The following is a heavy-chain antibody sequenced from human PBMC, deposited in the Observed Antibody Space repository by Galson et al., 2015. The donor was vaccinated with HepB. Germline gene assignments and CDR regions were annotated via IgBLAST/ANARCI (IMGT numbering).Heavy chain of an antibody. CDR1: GYTFTSYG. V-gene: IGHV1-18*01. CDR3: ARDRPAFGSYGV. Sequence: AVKVSCKASGYTFTSYGISWVRQAPGQGLEWMGWISAYNGNTNYAQKLQGRVTMTTDTSTSTAYMELRSLRSDDTAVYYCARDRPAFGSYGVWGQGTLVTVSS. J-gene: IGHJ4*02. D-gene: IGHD1-26*01. CDR2: ISAYNGNT.